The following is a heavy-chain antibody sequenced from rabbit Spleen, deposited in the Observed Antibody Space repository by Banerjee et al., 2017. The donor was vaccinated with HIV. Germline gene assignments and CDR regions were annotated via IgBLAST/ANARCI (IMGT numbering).Heavy chain of an antibody. CDR3: ASAITYGYGRL. D-gene: IGHD3-1*01. J-gene: IGHJ4*01. CDR2: IYGGDGIST. CDR1: GFDFSSDA. Sequence: QEQLKESGGDLVKPGASLTLTCKASGFDFSSDAMCWVRQAPGKGLEWIACIYGGDGISTAYASWAKGRFTVSRSTSLNTVDLKMTSLTAADTATYFCASAITYGYGRLWGQGTLVTVS. V-gene: IGHV1S47*01.